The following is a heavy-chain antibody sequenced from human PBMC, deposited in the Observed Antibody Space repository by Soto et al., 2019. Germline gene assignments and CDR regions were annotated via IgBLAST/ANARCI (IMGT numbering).Heavy chain of an antibody. J-gene: IGHJ4*02. Sequence: QVQLVESGGGVVQPGRSLRLSCAASGFTFSSYAMHWVRQAPGKGLEWVAVISDDGSNKYYADSVKGRFTISRDNSKNALELQMNSLRAEDTAVYYCARMCAAAGTSSWGQGTLVTVS. CDR1: GFTFSSYA. V-gene: IGHV3-30-3*01. CDR2: ISDDGSNK. CDR3: ARMCAAAGTSS. D-gene: IGHD6-13*01.